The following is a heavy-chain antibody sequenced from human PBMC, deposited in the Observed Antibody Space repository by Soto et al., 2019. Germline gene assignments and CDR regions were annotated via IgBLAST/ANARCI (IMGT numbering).Heavy chain of an antibody. CDR2: IYSGGST. V-gene: IGHV3-53*04. J-gene: IGHJ3*02. D-gene: IGHD3-10*01. CDR1: GFTVSSNY. CDR3: ARDLLDYGSGASLGAFDI. Sequence: EVQLVESGGGLVQPGGSLRLSCAASGFTVSSNYMSWVRQAPGKGLEWVSVIYSGGSTYYADSVKGRFTISRHNSKNTLYLQMNSLRAEDTAVYYCARDLLDYGSGASLGAFDIWGQGTMVTVSS.